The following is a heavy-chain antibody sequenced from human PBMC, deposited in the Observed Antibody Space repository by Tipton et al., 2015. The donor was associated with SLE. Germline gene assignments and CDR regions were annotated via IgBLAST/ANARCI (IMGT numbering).Heavy chain of an antibody. CDR3: ARGPSNFDYLPAYAMDV. J-gene: IGHJ6*02. CDR1: GGSFSGYY. D-gene: IGHD3-9*01. CDR2: INHRGST. V-gene: IGHV4-34*01. Sequence: TLSLTCAVYGGSFSGYYWSWIRQPPGKGLEWIGEINHRGSTNYNPSLKSRVTISVDKSNNHCSLKLRTVTAADTAVYWCARGPSNFDYLPAYAMDVWGQGTTVTVSS.